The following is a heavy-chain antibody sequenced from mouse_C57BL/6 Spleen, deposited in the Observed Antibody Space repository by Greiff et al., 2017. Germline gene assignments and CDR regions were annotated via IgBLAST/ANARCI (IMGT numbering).Heavy chain of an antibody. V-gene: IGHV2-2*01. CDR3: AREGPGSSYVGFAY. CDR2: IWSGGST. Sequence: VQLQESGPGLVQPSQSLSITCTVSGFSLTSYGVHWVRQSPGKGLEWLGVIWSGGSTDYNAAFISRLSISKDNSKSQVFFKMNSLQADDTAIYYCAREGPGSSYVGFAYWGQGTLVTVSA. CDR1: GFSLTSYG. D-gene: IGHD1-1*01. J-gene: IGHJ3*01.